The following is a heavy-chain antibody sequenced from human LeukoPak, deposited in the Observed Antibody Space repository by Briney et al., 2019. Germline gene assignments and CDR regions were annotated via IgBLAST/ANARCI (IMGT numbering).Heavy chain of an antibody. CDR3: ARKEQQLAFDY. CDR1: GYTFTSYG. Sequence: GASVKVSCKASGYTFTSYGISWVRQAPGQGLEWMGWISAYNGNTHYAQRLQGRVTMTTDTSTSTAYMELRSLRSDDTAMYYCARKEQQLAFDYWGQGTLVTVSS. J-gene: IGHJ4*02. CDR2: ISAYNGNT. V-gene: IGHV1-18*04. D-gene: IGHD6-13*01.